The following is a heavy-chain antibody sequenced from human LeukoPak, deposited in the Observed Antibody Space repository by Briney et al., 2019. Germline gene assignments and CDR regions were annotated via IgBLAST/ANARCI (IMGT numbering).Heavy chain of an antibody. CDR1: GFTFSSYW. J-gene: IGHJ3*02. CDR3: ATHCSSISCSLATFDI. Sequence: GGSLRLSCAASGFTFSSYWMSWVRQAPGKGLEWLANIKQDGSEKYYVDSVKGRFTISRDNARTSLSLQMNSLRAEDTAVYYCATHCSSISCSLATFDIWGQGTMVTVSS. D-gene: IGHD2-2*01. V-gene: IGHV3-7*01. CDR2: IKQDGSEK.